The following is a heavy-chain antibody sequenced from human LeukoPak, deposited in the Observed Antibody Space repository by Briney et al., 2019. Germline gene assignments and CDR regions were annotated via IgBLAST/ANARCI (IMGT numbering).Heavy chain of an antibody. V-gene: IGHV1-18*01. Sequence: ASVKVSCKASGYTFTSYGISWVRQAPGQGLEWMGWIRGYNGNTNYAQKLQGRVTMTTDTSTSTAYMELRSLRSDDTAVYYCASVDEGYCSGGRCLDDAFDIWGQGTMVTVSS. CDR1: GYTFTSYG. CDR3: ASVDEGYCSGGRCLDDAFDI. J-gene: IGHJ3*02. D-gene: IGHD2-15*01. CDR2: IRGYNGNT.